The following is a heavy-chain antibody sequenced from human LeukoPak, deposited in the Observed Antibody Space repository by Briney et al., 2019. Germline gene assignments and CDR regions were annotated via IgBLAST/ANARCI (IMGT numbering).Heavy chain of an antibody. J-gene: IGHJ4*02. Sequence: GGSLRLSCAASGFTFSSYWMHWVRHTPGKGLVWVSRIKSDGSSTSYADSVKGRFTISRDNAKNTLYLQMNSLRAEDTAVYYCARDGYSFGHDFDYWGQGILVTVSS. D-gene: IGHD5-18*01. CDR1: GFTFSSYW. V-gene: IGHV3-74*01. CDR2: IKSDGSST. CDR3: ARDGYSFGHDFDY.